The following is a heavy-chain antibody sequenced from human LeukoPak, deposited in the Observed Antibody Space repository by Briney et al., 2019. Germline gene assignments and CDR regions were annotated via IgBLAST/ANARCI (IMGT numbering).Heavy chain of an antibody. Sequence: GGSLRLSCAASGFTVSSNYMSWVRQAPGKGLEWVSVVYSGGSTYYADSVKGRFTISRDNSKNTLYLQMNSLRAEDTAVYYCATIYSYGSIDIWGQGTMVTVSS. CDR1: GFTVSSNY. V-gene: IGHV3-53*01. D-gene: IGHD5-18*01. J-gene: IGHJ3*02. CDR3: ATIYSYGSIDI. CDR2: VYSGGST.